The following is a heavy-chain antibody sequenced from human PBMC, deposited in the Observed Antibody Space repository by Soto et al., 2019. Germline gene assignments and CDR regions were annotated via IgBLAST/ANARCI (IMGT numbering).Heavy chain of an antibody. Sequence: DVQLVDSGGGLVQPGGSLRLSCAASGFTFSNYAMSWVRQAPGKGLEWVSLVSATAGTTYYTDSVKGRFTISGDKSRNTGYLQMNSLRADDTAVYYCAKDRLAGGFDYWGQGTLVTVSS. CDR2: VSATAGTT. V-gene: IGHV3-23*04. D-gene: IGHD3-16*01. J-gene: IGHJ4*02. CDR1: GFTFSNYA. CDR3: AKDRLAGGFDY.